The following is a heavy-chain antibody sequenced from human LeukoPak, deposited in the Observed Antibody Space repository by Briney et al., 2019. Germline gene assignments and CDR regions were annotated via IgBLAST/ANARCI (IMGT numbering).Heavy chain of an antibody. V-gene: IGHV3-48*03. Sequence: PGGSLRLSCAASGFTFSSYEMNWVRQAPGKGLEWVSYISSSDSTIYYADSVKGRFTISRDNAKDSLYLQMNSLRAGDTAVYYCARVQSYDSSGYRGFEGAFDIWGQGTMVTVSS. J-gene: IGHJ3*02. CDR3: ARVQSYDSSGYRGFEGAFDI. D-gene: IGHD3-22*01. CDR1: GFTFSSYE. CDR2: ISSSDSTI.